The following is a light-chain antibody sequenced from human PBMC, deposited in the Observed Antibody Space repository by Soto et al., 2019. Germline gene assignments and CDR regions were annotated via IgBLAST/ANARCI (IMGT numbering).Light chain of an antibody. CDR3: QTWDTGARVV. CDR2: LSSDGSH. Sequence: QLVLTQSPSASASLGASVKLTCPLSSGHSSYAIAWHQQQPEKGPRYLMKLSSDGSHSKGDGIPDRFSGSSSGAERYLTISSLQSEDEADYYCQTWDTGARVVFGGGTKVTVL. V-gene: IGLV4-69*01. J-gene: IGLJ2*01. CDR1: SGHSSYA.